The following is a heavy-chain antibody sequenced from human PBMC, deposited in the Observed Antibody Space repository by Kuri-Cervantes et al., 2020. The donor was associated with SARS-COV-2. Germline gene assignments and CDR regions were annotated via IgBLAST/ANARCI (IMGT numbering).Heavy chain of an antibody. D-gene: IGHD3-10*01. CDR1: GGSVSSGSYY. CDR2: IYYSGST. V-gene: IGHV4-39*07. CDR3: ARTNRGRYYYYYGMDV. Sequence: SETLSLTCTVSGGSVSSGSYYWGWIRQPPGKGLEWIGSIYYSGSTYYNPSLKSRVTISVDTSKNQFSLKLSSVTAADTAVYYCARTNRGRYYYYYGMDVWGQGTTVTVSS. J-gene: IGHJ6*02.